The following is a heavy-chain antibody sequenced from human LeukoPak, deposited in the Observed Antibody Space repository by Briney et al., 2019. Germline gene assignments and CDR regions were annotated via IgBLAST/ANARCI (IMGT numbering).Heavy chain of an antibody. J-gene: IGHJ6*02. V-gene: IGHV3-74*01. CDR2: INSDGSST. Sequence: GGSLRLSCAASGFTFSSYWMHWVRQAPGKGLVWVSYINSDGSSTTYADSVKGRFTISRDNAKNTLYLQMNTLRVEDTAVYYCTRDLMDYDVSTGLHHYYMDVWGQGTTVTVSS. CDR1: GFTFSSYW. CDR3: TRDLMDYDVSTGLHHYYMDV. D-gene: IGHD3-9*01.